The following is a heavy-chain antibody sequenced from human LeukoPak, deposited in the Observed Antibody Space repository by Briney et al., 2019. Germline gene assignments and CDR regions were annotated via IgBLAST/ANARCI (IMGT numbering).Heavy chain of an antibody. J-gene: IGHJ4*02. CDR3: ARVLMGIAAAGKDY. D-gene: IGHD6-13*01. CDR1: GYTFTGYY. Sequence: GASVKVSCKASGYTFTGYYMHWVRQAPGQGLEWMGRINPNSGGTNYAQKFQGRVTMTRDTSISTAYMELSRLRSDDTAVYHCARVLMGIAAAGKDYWGQGTLVTVSS. V-gene: IGHV1-2*06. CDR2: INPNSGGT.